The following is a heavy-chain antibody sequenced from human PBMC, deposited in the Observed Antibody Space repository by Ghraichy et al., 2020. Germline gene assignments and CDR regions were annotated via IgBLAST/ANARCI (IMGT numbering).Heavy chain of an antibody. CDR1: GGSISSGDYY. CDR3: ARDGYCSGGSCYGRRGWFDP. CDR2: IYYSGST. Sequence: SETLSLTCTVSGGSISSGDYYWSWIRQPPGKGLEWIGYIYYSGSTYYNPSLKSRVTISVDTSKNQFSLKLSSVTAADTAVYYCARDGYCSGGSCYGRRGWFDPWGQGTLVTVSS. J-gene: IGHJ5*02. V-gene: IGHV4-30-4*01. D-gene: IGHD2-15*01.